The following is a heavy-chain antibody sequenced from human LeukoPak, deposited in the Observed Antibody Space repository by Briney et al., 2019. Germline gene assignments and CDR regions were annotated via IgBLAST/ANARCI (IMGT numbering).Heavy chain of an antibody. J-gene: IGHJ4*02. CDR1: GGSISSYY. CDR2: IYYSGST. V-gene: IGHV4-59*01. Sequence: PSETLPLTCTVSGGSISSYYWSWIRQPPGKGLEWIGYIYYSGSTNYNPSLKSRVTISVDTSKNQFSLKLSSVTAADTAVYYCARVAGGNSGIDYWGQGTLVTVSS. CDR3: ARVAGGNSGIDY. D-gene: IGHD4-23*01.